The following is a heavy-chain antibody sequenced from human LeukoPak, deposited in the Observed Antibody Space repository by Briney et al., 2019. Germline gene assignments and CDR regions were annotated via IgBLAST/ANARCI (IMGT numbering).Heavy chain of an antibody. J-gene: IGHJ3*02. CDR2: IIPIFGTA. V-gene: IGHV1-69*05. CDR1: GVTFISYA. D-gene: IGHD3-9*01. Sequence: SVQGSCKASGVTFISYAIRWVRQATGQGLDWMGRIIPIFGTANYAQKFQGRVTITTDESTSTAYMELSSLRSEDTAVYYCARDREYYDILTGYYTPSAAFDIWGQGTMVTVSS. CDR3: ARDREYYDILTGYYTPSAAFDI.